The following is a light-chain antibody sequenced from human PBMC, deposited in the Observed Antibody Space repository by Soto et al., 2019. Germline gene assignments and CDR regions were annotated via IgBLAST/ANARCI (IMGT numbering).Light chain of an antibody. CDR1: SSNIGNNY. Sequence: QSVLTQPPSVSAAPGQKVTISCSGSSSNIGNNYLSWYQQLPGTAPKLLIYYNNKRPSGIPYRLSASKSATSATLGITGLQTGDEADYYCGTWDSSMSAYVFGTGTKLTVL. J-gene: IGLJ1*01. V-gene: IGLV1-51*01. CDR2: YNN. CDR3: GTWDSSMSAYV.